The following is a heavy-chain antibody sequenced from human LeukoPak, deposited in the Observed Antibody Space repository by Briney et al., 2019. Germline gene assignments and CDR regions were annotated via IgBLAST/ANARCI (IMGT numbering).Heavy chain of an antibody. J-gene: IGHJ4*02. Sequence: SETLSLTCAVYGGSFSGYYWSWIRQPPVKGLEWIGEINHSGSTNYNPSLKSRVTISVDTSKNQFSLKLSSVTAADTAVYYCARINGYNWDYWGQGTLVTVSS. D-gene: IGHD5-12*01. CDR2: INHSGST. V-gene: IGHV4-34*01. CDR3: ARINGYNWDY. CDR1: GGSFSGYY.